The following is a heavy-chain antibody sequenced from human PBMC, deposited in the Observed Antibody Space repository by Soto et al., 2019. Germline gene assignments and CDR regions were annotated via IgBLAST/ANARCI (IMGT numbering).Heavy chain of an antibody. V-gene: IGHV4-61*01. CDR3: ARVDIVVVPAAIVYAFDI. CDR2: IYYSGST. Sequence: QVQLQESGPGLVKPSETLSLTCTVSGGSVSSGSYYWSWIRQPSGKGLEWIGYIYYSGSTNYNPSLKSRVTISVDTSKNQFSLKLSSVTAADTAVYYCARVDIVVVPAAIVYAFDIWGQGTMVTVSS. J-gene: IGHJ3*02. D-gene: IGHD2-2*01. CDR1: GGSVSSGSYY.